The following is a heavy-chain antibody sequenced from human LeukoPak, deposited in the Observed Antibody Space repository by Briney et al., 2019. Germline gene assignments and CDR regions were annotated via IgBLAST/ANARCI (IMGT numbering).Heavy chain of an antibody. CDR2: TYYRSKWYN. J-gene: IGHJ3*02. V-gene: IGHV6-1*01. Sequence: SQTLSLTCAISGDSVSSNSAAWNWIRQSPSRGLEWLGRTYYRSKWYNDYAVSVKSRITINPDTSKNQFSLQLNSVTPEDTAVYYCARGGPFHYYDSPDAFDIWGQGTMVTVSS. CDR3: ARGGPFHYYDSPDAFDI. CDR1: GDSVSSNSAA. D-gene: IGHD3-22*01.